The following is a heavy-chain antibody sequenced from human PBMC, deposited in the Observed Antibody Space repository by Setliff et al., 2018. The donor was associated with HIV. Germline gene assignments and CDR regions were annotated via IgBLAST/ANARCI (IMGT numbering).Heavy chain of an antibody. D-gene: IGHD2-2*01. CDR3: ARGDAMTSLGAFDI. V-gene: IGHV4-31*11. J-gene: IGHJ3*02. Sequence: SETLSLTCAVSGGSISSGGYYWNWIRQHPGKGLEWIGYIYYSGTTYYNPSLKSRVTISVDKSKNQFSLKLSSVTAADTAVYYCARGDAMTSLGAFDIWGQGTMVTVSS. CDR1: GGSISSGGYY. CDR2: IYYSGTT.